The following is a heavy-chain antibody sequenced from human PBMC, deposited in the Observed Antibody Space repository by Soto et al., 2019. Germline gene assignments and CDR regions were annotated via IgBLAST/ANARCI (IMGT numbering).Heavy chain of an antibody. CDR2: ISGSGGST. V-gene: IGHV3-23*01. CDR3: AKPGSTRYCSSTSCQLGYYFDY. Sequence: HPVGSLRLSCAASGFTFSSYAMSWVRQAPGKGLEWVSAISGSGGSTYYADSVKGRFTISRDNSKNTLYLQMNSLRAEDTAVYYCAKPGSTRYCSSTSCQLGYYFDYWGQGTLVTVSS. J-gene: IGHJ4*02. D-gene: IGHD2-2*01. CDR1: GFTFSSYA.